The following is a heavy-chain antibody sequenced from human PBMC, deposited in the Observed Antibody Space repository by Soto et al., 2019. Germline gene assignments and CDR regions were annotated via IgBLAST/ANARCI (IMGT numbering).Heavy chain of an antibody. J-gene: IGHJ4*02. V-gene: IGHV3-74*03. CDR2: VNPDGSAT. CDR1: GFTFSSYW. CDR3: ARVVAAAGRLYYIDY. Sequence: PGGSLRLSCAGSGFTFSSYWMHWVRQAPGKGLVWVSRVNPDGSATKYTDSVKGRFTISRDNAKDSLYLQMNSLRTEDTAVYYCARVVAAAGRLYYIDYWGQGALVTVSS. D-gene: IGHD6-13*01.